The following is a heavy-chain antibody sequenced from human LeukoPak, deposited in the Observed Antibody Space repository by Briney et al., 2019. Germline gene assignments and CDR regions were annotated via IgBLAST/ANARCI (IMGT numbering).Heavy chain of an antibody. CDR1: GGSISSYY. V-gene: IGHV4-59*01. CDR3: ARDKYSSSAFDY. D-gene: IGHD6-13*01. J-gene: IGHJ4*02. CDR2: IYYSGST. Sequence: PSETLSLTCTVSGGSISSYYWSWIRQPSGKGLEWIGYIYYSGSTNYNPSLKSRVTISVDTSKNQFSLKLSSVTAADTAVYYCARDKYSSSAFDYWGQGTLVIVSS.